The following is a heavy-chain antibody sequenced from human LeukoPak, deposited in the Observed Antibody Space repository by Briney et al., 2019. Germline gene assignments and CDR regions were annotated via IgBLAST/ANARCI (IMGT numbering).Heavy chain of an antibody. CDR1: GFTFSSYG. D-gene: IGHD6-13*01. CDR3: AREGIAAAYNWSDP. J-gene: IGHJ5*02. CDR2: IWYDGSNK. V-gene: IGHV3-33*01. Sequence: GGSLRLSCAASGFTFSSYGMHWVRQAPGKGLEWVAVIWYDGSNKYYADSVKGRFTISRDNSKNTLYLQMNSLRAEDTAVYYCAREGIAAAYNWSDPWGQGTLVTVSS.